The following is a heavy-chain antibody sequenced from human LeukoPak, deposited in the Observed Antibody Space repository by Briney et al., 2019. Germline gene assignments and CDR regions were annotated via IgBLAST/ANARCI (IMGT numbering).Heavy chain of an antibody. V-gene: IGHV3-23*01. Sequence: GGSLRLSCAASGFSSSSYAMSWVRQAPGKELEWVSSFSDSGTSTFYADSVKGRFTISRDSSKNTLYLQMNSLRAEDTAVYYCAQRHSRGWCYFAYWGQGTLVTVSS. CDR3: AQRHSRGWCYFAY. CDR2: FSDSGTST. CDR1: GFSSSSYA. J-gene: IGHJ4*02. D-gene: IGHD6-19*01.